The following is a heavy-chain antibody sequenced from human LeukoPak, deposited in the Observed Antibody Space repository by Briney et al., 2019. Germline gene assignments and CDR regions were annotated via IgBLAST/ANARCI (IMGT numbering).Heavy chain of an antibody. Sequence: LTGGSLRLSCAASGFTFSIFAMSWVRQAPGRGLEWVSSISGTDDSTYYADSVKGRFTVSRDNSKYTLSLQMDSLRAEDTAVYYCAKRRSAVAGPRYFDYWGQGTLVTVSS. CDR3: AKRRSAVAGPRYFDY. CDR2: ISGTDDST. CDR1: GFTFSIFA. J-gene: IGHJ4*02. D-gene: IGHD6-19*01. V-gene: IGHV3-23*01.